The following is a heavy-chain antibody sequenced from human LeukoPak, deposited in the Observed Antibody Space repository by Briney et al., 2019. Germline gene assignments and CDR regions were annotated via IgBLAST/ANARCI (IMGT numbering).Heavy chain of an antibody. D-gene: IGHD3-9*01. CDR2: IYSGGST. CDR3: ARGHNFGRLHPFDY. V-gene: IGHV3-66*01. CDR1: GFTVSSNY. Sequence: GGSLRLSCAASGFTVSSNYMSWVRQAPGKGLEWVSVIYSGGSTYYADSVKGRFTISRDNSKNTLYLQMHSLRAEDTAVYYCARGHNFGRLHPFDYWGQGTLVTVSS. J-gene: IGHJ4*02.